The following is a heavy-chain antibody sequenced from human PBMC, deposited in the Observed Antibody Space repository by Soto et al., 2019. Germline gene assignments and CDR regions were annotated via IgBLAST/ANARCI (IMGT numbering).Heavy chain of an antibody. Sequence: SVKVSCKASGGTFSSYAISWVRQAPGQGLEWMGGIIPIFGTANYAQKFQGRVTITADKSTSTAYMELSSLRSEDTAVYYCARDLFKVVVTASLYYYYYGMDVWGQGTTVTVS. V-gene: IGHV1-69*06. CDR2: IIPIFGTA. D-gene: IGHD2-21*02. J-gene: IGHJ6*02. CDR3: ARDLFKVVVTASLYYYYYGMDV. CDR1: GGTFSSYA.